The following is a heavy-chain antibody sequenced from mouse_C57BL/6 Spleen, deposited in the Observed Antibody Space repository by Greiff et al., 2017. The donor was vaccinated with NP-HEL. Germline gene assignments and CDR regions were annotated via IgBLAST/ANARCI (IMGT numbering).Heavy chain of an antibody. J-gene: IGHJ3*01. V-gene: IGHV1-15*01. CDR3: TRGRDSYYLAWFAY. Sequence: VKLQESGAELVRPGASVTLSCKASGYTFTDYEMHWVKQTPVHGLEWIGAIDPETGGTAYNQKFKGKAILTADKSSSTAYMELRSLTSEDSAVYYCTRGRDSYYLAWFAYWGQGTLVTVSA. CDR1: GYTFTDYE. D-gene: IGHD2-12*01. CDR2: IDPETGGT.